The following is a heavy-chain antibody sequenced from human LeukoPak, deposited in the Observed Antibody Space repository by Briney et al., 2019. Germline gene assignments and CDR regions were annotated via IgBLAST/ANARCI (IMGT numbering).Heavy chain of an antibody. Sequence: PGGSLRLSCAASGFTFSSYWMSWVRQAPGKGLEWVSAISGSGGSTYYADSVKGRFTISRDNSKNTLYLQMNSLRAEDTAVYYCAKDTRIVVPAARDAFDIWGQGTMVTVSS. CDR2: ISGSGGST. CDR3: AKDTRIVVPAARDAFDI. D-gene: IGHD2-2*01. J-gene: IGHJ3*02. V-gene: IGHV3-23*01. CDR1: GFTFSSYW.